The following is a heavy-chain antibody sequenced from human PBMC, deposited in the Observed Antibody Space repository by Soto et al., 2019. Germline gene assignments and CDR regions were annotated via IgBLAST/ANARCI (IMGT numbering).Heavy chain of an antibody. CDR3: ARVGFNWNDDYYGMDV. J-gene: IGHJ6*02. D-gene: IGHD1-20*01. CDR1: GGSISSGDYY. V-gene: IGHV4-39*07. CDR2: INHSGST. Sequence: ASETLSLTCTVSGGSISSGDYYWSWIRQPPGKGLEWIGEINHSGSTNYNPSLKSRVTISVDTSKNQFSLKLSSVTAADTAVYYCARVGFNWNDDYYGMDVLGQGTTVTVSS.